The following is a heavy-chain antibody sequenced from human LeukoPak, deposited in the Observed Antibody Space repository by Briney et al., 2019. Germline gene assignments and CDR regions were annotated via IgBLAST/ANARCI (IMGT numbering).Heavy chain of an antibody. CDR2: FYPGDSDN. D-gene: IGHD2-2*02. J-gene: IGHJ6*02. CDR1: GYRFTSFW. Sequence: GESLKISCKGSGYRFTSFWIGWVRQMPGKGLEWMGIFYPGDSDNRYSPAYQGQVTISADKSISTAYLQWSSLKASDTAMYYCARSRIPLYYYYGMDVWGQGTTVTVSS. V-gene: IGHV5-51*01. CDR3: ARSRIPLYYYYGMDV.